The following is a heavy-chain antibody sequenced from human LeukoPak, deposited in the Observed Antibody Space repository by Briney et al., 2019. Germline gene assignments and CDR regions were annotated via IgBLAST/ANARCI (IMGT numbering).Heavy chain of an antibody. Sequence: GGSLRLSCAASGFTFSSYWMHWVRQAPGKGLVWVSRIKGDGGSTSYADSVKGRFTISRDDAKNTLYLQMNSLRAEDTGLYYCARRLEYSRSSGYYYGMDVWGQGTTVAVSS. CDR1: GFTFSSYW. D-gene: IGHD6-6*01. CDR2: IKGDGGST. CDR3: ARRLEYSRSSGYYYGMDV. J-gene: IGHJ6*02. V-gene: IGHV3-74*01.